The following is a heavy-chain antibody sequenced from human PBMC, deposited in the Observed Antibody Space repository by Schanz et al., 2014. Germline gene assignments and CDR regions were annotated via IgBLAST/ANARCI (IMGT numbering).Heavy chain of an antibody. D-gene: IGHD3-3*02. CDR1: GFIFSAYT. CDR2: VSSGGRNI. J-gene: IGHJ4*02. V-gene: IGHV3-48*04. Sequence: EVQLVESGGGLVQPGRSLRLSCVASGFIFSAYTMNWVRQAPGKGLEWVSSVSSGGRNISYADSLKGRFTISRDNARNSLYLQLNSLRVEDSGVYFCAQTRDTFMVPIDNWGQGVRVIVSS. CDR3: AQTRDTFMVPIDN.